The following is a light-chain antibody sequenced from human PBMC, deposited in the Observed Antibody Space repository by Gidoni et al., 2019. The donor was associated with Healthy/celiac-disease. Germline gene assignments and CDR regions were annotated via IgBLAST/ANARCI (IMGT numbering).Light chain of an antibody. J-gene: IGKJ1*01. Sequence: DVVMTQSPLALPVTLGQPASTTRRSSQSLVDSDGNTYLNWLQQRRGQSPRRLSYKVSNRDSGVPDRFSGSGSGIGFTLKISRVEGEDVGVYSCMQGTHGRWTFGQGTKVEIK. CDR3: MQGTHGRWT. V-gene: IGKV2-30*01. CDR1: QSLVDSDGNTY. CDR2: KVS.